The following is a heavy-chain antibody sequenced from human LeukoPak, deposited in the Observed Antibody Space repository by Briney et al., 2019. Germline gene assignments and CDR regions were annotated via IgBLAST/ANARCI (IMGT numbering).Heavy chain of an antibody. D-gene: IGHD3-10*01. CDR1: GDSFTSVTDY. Sequence: PSETLSLTCTVSGDSFTSVTDYWAWIRQPPGKGLEWIASGDYSGGTYYNPSLESRVAISADMSKNQISLKLTSVTGADTAVYYCAREYYGSGRPGPDAFDIWGQGTMVTVSS. CDR3: AREYYGSGRPGPDAFDI. J-gene: IGHJ3*02. V-gene: IGHV4-39*07. CDR2: GDYSGGT.